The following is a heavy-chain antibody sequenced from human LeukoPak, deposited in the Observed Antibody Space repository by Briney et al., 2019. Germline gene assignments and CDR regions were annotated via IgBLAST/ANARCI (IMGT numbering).Heavy chain of an antibody. CDR3: ARGRDGHNGDY. CDR1: GFTVSSNY. CDR2: IYSGGST. V-gene: IGHV3-53*01. Sequence: PGGSLRLSCAASGFTVSSNYMSWVRQAPGKGLEWVSVIYSGGSTYYADSVKGRFTISRDNSKNTLYLQMNSLRAEDTAVYYCARGRDGHNGDYWGQGTLVTVSS. D-gene: IGHD5-24*01. J-gene: IGHJ4*02.